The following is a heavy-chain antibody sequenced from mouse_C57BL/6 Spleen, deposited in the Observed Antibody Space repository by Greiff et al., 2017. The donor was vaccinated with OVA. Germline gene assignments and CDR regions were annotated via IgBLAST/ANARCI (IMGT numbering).Heavy chain of an antibody. J-gene: IGHJ1*03. V-gene: IGHV1-80*01. CDR2: IYPGDGDT. CDR1: GYAFSSYW. CDR3: ARVDDGYWYFDV. Sequence: QVQLQQSGAELVKPGASVKISCKASGYAFSSYWMNWVKQRPGKGLEWIGQIYPGDGDTNYNGKFKGKATLTADKSSSTAYMQLSSLTSEDSAVYFCARVDDGYWYFDVWGTGTTVTVSS. D-gene: IGHD2-3*01.